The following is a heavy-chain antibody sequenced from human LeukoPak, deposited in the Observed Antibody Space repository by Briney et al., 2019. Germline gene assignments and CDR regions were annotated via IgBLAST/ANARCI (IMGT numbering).Heavy chain of an antibody. Sequence: GGSLRLSCAASGFTFSSYEMNWVRQAPGKGLEWVSGISPSGDITYYADSVRGRFTISRDNSENTVDLQMNSLKASDTAMYYCARRVVNNRNWYFNLWGRGTLVTVSS. CDR2: ISPSGDIT. D-gene: IGHD4-23*01. V-gene: IGHV3-23*01. J-gene: IGHJ2*01. CDR1: GFTFSSYE. CDR3: ARRVVNNRNWYFNL.